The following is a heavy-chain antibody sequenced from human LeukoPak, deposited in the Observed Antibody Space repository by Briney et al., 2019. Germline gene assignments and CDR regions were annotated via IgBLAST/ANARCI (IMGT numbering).Heavy chain of an antibody. CDR2: ISGSGGST. Sequence: GGSLRLSCAASGFPFSSYAISWVRQAPGKGLEWVSAISGSGGSTSYADSVKGRCTISRDNSKNTLFLQMNSLRAEDTAVYYCARARSLGIVATSFDYWGQGTLVTVSS. V-gene: IGHV3-23*01. CDR3: ARARSLGIVATSFDY. CDR1: GFPFSSYA. D-gene: IGHD5-12*01. J-gene: IGHJ4*02.